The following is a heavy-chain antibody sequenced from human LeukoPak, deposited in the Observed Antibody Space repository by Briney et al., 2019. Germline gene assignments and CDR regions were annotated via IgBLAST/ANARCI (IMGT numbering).Heavy chain of an antibody. V-gene: IGHV4-59*01. CDR1: GGSFSGYY. D-gene: IGHD6-19*01. J-gene: IGHJ4*02. CDR2: IYYSGST. Sequence: SETLSLTCAVYGGSFSGYYWSWIRQPPGKGLEWIGYIYYSGSTNYNPSLKSRVTISVDTSKNQFSLKLSSVTAADTAVYYCARVGLAVAYDYWGRGTLVTVSS. CDR3: ARVGLAVAYDY.